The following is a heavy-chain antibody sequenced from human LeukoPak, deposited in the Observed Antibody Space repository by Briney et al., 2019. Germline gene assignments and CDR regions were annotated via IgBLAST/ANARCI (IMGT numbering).Heavy chain of an antibody. D-gene: IGHD1-1*01. V-gene: IGHV3-21*01. Sequence: GGSLRLSCAASGFTFRSYSMNWVRRAPGKGLEWVSSISTSSSYIYYADSVKGRFTISRDNAKNSLYLQMNSLRAEDTAVYYCARDRDDWNDASDAFDIWGQGTMVTVSS. CDR2: ISTSSSYI. CDR3: ARDRDDWNDASDAFDI. J-gene: IGHJ3*02. CDR1: GFTFRSYS.